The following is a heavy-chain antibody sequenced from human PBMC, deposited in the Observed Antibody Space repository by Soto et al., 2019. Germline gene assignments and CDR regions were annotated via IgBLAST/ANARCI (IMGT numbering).Heavy chain of an antibody. Sequence: PGGSLRLSCTASGFTFTYYAFSLVRQAPGEGLEWVSAISANGQGIYYADSVMGRFTISRDNSKNTVFLHMDSLRAEDTAVYYCAKDRDYPRDQFQYWGQGTMVTVS. D-gene: IGHD2-2*01. CDR3: AKDRDYPRDQFQY. V-gene: IGHV3-23*01. CDR2: ISANGQGI. J-gene: IGHJ4*02. CDR1: GFTFTYYA.